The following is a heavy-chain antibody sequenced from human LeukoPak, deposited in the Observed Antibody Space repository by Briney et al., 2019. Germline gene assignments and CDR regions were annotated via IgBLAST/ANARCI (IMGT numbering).Heavy chain of an antibody. J-gene: IGHJ4*02. D-gene: IGHD6-13*01. Sequence: GGSLRLSCAASGFTFDDYAMHWVRQAPGKGLEWVSLISWDAGTTYYADSVKGRFTVSRDNSKNSLYLQMNSLRAEDTALYYCAKATSGSWGGKYYFDYWGQGTLVTVSS. V-gene: IGHV3-43D*03. CDR3: AKATSGSWGGKYYFDY. CDR1: GFTFDDYA. CDR2: ISWDAGTT.